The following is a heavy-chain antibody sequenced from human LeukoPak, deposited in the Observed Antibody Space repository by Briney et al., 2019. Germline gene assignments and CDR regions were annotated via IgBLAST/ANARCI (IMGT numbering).Heavy chain of an antibody. V-gene: IGHV3-30*04. Sequence: PGRSLRLSCAASGYTFSIYAMHWVRQAPGKGLEWVAVTSYDGSNKYYADAVKRRFTISRDNSKNTLYLQMNSLRAEDTAVYYCARDLRFLEGSFDYWGQGTLVTVSS. CDR2: TSYDGSNK. CDR3: ARDLRFLEGSFDY. CDR1: GYTFSIYA. D-gene: IGHD3-3*01. J-gene: IGHJ4*02.